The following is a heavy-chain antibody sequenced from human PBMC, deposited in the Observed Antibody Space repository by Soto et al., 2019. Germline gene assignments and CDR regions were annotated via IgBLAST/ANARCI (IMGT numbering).Heavy chain of an antibody. J-gene: IGHJ3*02. D-gene: IGHD6-13*01. CDR1: GASISSSSYY. Sequence: SETLSLTCTFSGASISSSSYYWGWIRQPPGKGLEWIGSIYYSGSTYYNPSLKSRVTISVDTSKNQFSLKLSSVTAADTAVYYCAKDRARPGIADTFEIWGQGTMVTVSS. V-gene: IGHV4-39*02. CDR3: AKDRARPGIADTFEI. CDR2: IYYSGST.